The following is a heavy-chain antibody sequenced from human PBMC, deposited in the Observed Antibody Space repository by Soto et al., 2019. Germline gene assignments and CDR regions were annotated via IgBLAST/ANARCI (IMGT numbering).Heavy chain of an antibody. CDR2: IIPILGTA. Sequence: ASVKVSCKASGGTFSSYAISWVRQAPGQGLEWMGGIIPILGTANYAQKFQGRVTITADESTSTAYMELSSLRSEDTAVYYCAGDSFRYSSPIQNWFDPWGQGTLVTVSS. V-gene: IGHV1-69*13. J-gene: IGHJ5*02. D-gene: IGHD6-19*01. CDR3: AGDSFRYSSPIQNWFDP. CDR1: GGTFSSYA.